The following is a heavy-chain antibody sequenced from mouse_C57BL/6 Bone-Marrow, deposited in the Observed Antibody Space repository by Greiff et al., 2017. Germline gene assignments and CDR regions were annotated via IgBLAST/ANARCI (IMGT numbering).Heavy chain of an antibody. CDR3: AREGDGYSYAMDY. V-gene: IGHV1-64*01. Sequence: QVQLQQPGAELVKPGASVKLSCKASGYTFTSYWMHWVKQRPGQGLEWIGMIHPNSGSTNYNEKFKSKATLTVDKSSSTAYMQRSSLTSEDSAVYYCAREGDGYSYAMDYWGQGTSVTVSS. J-gene: IGHJ4*01. D-gene: IGHD2-3*01. CDR1: GYTFTSYW. CDR2: IHPNSGST.